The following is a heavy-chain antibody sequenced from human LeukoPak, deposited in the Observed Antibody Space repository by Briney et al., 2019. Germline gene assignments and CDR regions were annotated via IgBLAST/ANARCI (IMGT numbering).Heavy chain of an antibody. CDR1: DFTFSIYG. CDR2: IRYDSTDK. CDR3: AKGRSYSSGSGFDY. V-gene: IGHV3-30*02. Sequence: GGSLRLSCAASDFTFSIYGMHWVRQAPGKGLEWVAFIRYDSTDKFYADSVKGRFTISRDSSKNTLFLQMNSLRAEDTAVYYCAKGRSYSSGSGFDYWGQGTLVTVSS. J-gene: IGHJ4*02. D-gene: IGHD6-19*01.